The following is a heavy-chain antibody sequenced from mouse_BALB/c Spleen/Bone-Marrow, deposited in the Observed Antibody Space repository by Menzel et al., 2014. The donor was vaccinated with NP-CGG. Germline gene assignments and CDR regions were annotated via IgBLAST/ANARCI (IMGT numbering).Heavy chain of an antibody. CDR2: INPTTSYT. CDR1: GYTFTTFW. D-gene: IGHD2-1*01. Sequence: QVQLQQPGAELAKPGASVKMSCKASGYTFTTFWMHWVKPRPGQGLEWIGYINPTTSYTEYSQKFKDKATLTADKSSSTAYMQLSSLTSEDSAVYYCANGNSFAYWGQGTLVTVSA. V-gene: IGHV1-7*01. J-gene: IGHJ3*01. CDR3: ANGNSFAY.